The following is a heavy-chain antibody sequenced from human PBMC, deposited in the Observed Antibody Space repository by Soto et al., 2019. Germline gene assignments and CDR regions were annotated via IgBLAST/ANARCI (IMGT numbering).Heavy chain of an antibody. J-gene: IGHJ4*02. CDR3: ARANWHNDC. CDR2: ISGSGITI. D-gene: IGHD1-1*01. Sequence: PGGSLRLSCAASGFTFSEYSMNWIRQTPGKGLEWVSHISGSGITIDYADSVKGRFSMSRDNDKKSLFLQMNSLRVDDTALYYCARANWHNDCWGQGTLVTVSS. CDR1: GFTFSEYS. V-gene: IGHV3-11*01.